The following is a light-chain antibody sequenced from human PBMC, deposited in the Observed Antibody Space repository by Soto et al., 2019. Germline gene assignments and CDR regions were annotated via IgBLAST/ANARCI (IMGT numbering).Light chain of an antibody. V-gene: IGKV1-5*01. CDR3: QQYNSYSST. CDR2: DAS. CDR1: QSISSW. J-gene: IGKJ1*01. Sequence: DIQLTQSPCTLSASVGDRVTLTCRASQSISSWLAWYQQKPGKAPKLLIYDASSLESGVPSRFSGSGSGTEFTLTISSLQPDDFATYYCQQYNSYSSTFGQGTKVDI.